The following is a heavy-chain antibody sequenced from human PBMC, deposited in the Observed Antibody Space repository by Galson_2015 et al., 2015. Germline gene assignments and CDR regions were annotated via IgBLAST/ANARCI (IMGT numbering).Heavy chain of an antibody. D-gene: IGHD5-18*01. CDR3: APRARYSSGSFDP. V-gene: IGHV3-23*01. CDR2: ITGTSAST. Sequence: ALRLSCAASRFAFGTYAMGWLRQAPGKGLEWVSSITGTSASTYYADSVRGRFTISRDNSKNTLYLQMNSLSAEDTSAYFCAPRARYSSGSFDPWRQGTLVTVSS. CDR1: RFAFGTYA. J-gene: IGHJ5*02.